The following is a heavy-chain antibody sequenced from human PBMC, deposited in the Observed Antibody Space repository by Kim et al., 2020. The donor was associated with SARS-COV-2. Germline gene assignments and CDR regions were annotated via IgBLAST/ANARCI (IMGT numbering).Heavy chain of an antibody. Sequence: ASVKVSCRASGYTFTGYYIHWVRQAPGQGLEWMGWINLDNGDTNYARKFQGRVIMTRDTSISTAHMDLSRLTSDDTAVYYCASIHSSDICYLDVWGKGT. CDR2: INLDNGDT. V-gene: IGHV1-2*02. J-gene: IGHJ6*03. D-gene: IGHD2-21*02. CDR3: ASIHSSDICYLDV. CDR1: GYTFTGYY.